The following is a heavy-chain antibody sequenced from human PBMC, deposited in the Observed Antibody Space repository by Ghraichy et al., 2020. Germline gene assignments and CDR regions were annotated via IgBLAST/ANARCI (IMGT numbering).Heavy chain of an antibody. Sequence: ASVKVSCKVSGYTLTELSMHWVRQAPGKGLEWMGGFDPEDGETIYAQKFQGRVTMTEDTSTDTAYMELSSLRSEDTAVYYCATILGGGSIGWFDPWGQGTLVTVSS. CDR2: FDPEDGET. CDR3: ATILGGGSIGWFDP. V-gene: IGHV1-24*01. J-gene: IGHJ5*02. D-gene: IGHD3-3*01. CDR1: GYTLTELS.